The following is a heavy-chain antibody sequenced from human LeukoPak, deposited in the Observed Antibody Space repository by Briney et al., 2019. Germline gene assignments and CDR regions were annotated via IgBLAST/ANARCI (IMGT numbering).Heavy chain of an antibody. Sequence: SETLSLTCTVSGGSISSYYWSWIRQPPGKGLEWIGSIYYSGSTYYNPSLKSRVTISVDTSKNQFSLKLSSVTAADTAVYYCARQNGGSWNYYYYMDVWGKGTTVTVSS. CDR3: ARQNGGSWNYYYYMDV. V-gene: IGHV4-59*04. CDR1: GGSISSYY. CDR2: IYYSGST. J-gene: IGHJ6*03. D-gene: IGHD1-26*01.